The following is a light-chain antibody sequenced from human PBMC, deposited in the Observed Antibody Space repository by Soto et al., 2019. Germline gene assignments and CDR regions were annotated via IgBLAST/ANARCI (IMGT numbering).Light chain of an antibody. J-gene: IGKJ1*01. Sequence: DIVFTQSPGPLSFSPGERATLSCRASQSVSSNYLAWYQQKPGQAPRLLIYGASTRATGVPDRFSGSGSGTDFTLTISRLEPEDFAVYHCQQYGSLSWTFGQGTKVDIK. CDR1: QSVSSNY. CDR3: QQYGSLSWT. CDR2: GAS. V-gene: IGKV3-20*01.